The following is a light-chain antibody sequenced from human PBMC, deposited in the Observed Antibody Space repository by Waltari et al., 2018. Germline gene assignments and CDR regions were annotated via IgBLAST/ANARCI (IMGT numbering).Light chain of an antibody. J-gene: IGKJ4*01. CDR1: QSVRSN. V-gene: IGKV3-15*01. Sequence: EIVMTQFPATLSVSPGERATLSCRASQSVRSNLAWYQQEPGQAPRLLIYAASTRATGIPARFGGSGAGTEFTLTISSLQSEDFAVYYCQQYNNWPLTFGGGTKVEIK. CDR3: QQYNNWPLT. CDR2: AAS.